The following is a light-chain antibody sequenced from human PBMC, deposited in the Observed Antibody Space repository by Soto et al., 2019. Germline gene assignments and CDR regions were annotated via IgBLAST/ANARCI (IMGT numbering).Light chain of an antibody. CDR2: KVS. CDR3: MHGTQWPWT. J-gene: IGKJ1*01. V-gene: IGKV2-30*01. Sequence: DVVLTQSPLSLPVTLGQPASISCKSRQSLVYSDGDTYLSWFLQRPGQSPRRLIYKVSNRDSGVPDRFSGSGSGTNFTLKISRVEAEDVGIYYCMHGTQWPWTFGQGTKVGI. CDR1: QSLVYSDGDTY.